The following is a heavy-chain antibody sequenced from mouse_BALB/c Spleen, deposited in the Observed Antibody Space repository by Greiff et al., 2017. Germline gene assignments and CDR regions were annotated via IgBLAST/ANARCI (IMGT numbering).Heavy chain of an antibody. CDR1: GFTFSSFG. Sequence: DVQLVESGGGLVQPGGSRKLSCAASGFTFSSFGMHWVRQAPEKGLEWVAYISSGSSTIYYADTVKGRFTISRDNPKNTLFLQMTSLRSEDTAMYYCARGGDPYAMDYWGQGTSVTVSS. CDR3: ARGGDPYAMDY. J-gene: IGHJ4*01. CDR2: ISSGSSTI. V-gene: IGHV5-17*02. D-gene: IGHD3-3*01.